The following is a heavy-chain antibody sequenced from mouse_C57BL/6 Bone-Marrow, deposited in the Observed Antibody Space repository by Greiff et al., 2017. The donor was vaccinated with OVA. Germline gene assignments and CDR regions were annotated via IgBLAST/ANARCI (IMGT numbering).Heavy chain of an antibody. CDR3: TTRIYYYGSSLYYFDY. Sequence: EVQRVESGAELVRPGASVKLSCTASGFNIKDDYMHWVKQRPEQGLEWIGWIDPENGDTEYASKFQGKATITADTSSNTAYLQLSSLTSEDTAVYYCTTRIYYYGSSLYYFDYWGQGTTLTVSS. CDR1: GFNIKDDY. J-gene: IGHJ2*01. CDR2: IDPENGDT. D-gene: IGHD1-1*01. V-gene: IGHV14-4*01.